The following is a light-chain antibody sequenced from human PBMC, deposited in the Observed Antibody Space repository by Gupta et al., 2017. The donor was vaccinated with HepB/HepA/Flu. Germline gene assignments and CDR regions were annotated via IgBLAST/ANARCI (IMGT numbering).Light chain of an antibody. Sequence: EIMLTQSPATLSLSPGERATLSCRASQSVNGYLAWYQQKPGQAPRLLIYDASSRATGIPARFSGSGSETDFTLTISSLEPEDVAIYYCQQRSDWPLTWTFGHGTKVEI. CDR2: DAS. CDR3: QQRSDWPLTWT. V-gene: IGKV3-11*01. J-gene: IGKJ1*01. CDR1: QSVNGY.